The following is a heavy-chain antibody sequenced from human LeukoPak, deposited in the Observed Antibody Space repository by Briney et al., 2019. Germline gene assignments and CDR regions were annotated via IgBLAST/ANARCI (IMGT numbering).Heavy chain of an antibody. CDR3: AKVVPGTYDSSGYYDY. D-gene: IGHD3-22*01. J-gene: IGHJ4*02. CDR2: IRYVGSNK. V-gene: IGHV3-30*02. CDR1: EFTFSSYG. Sequence: GGSLRLSCAASEFTFSSYGMHWVRQAPGKGLEWVAFIRYVGSNKYYADSVKGRFTISRDNSKNTLYLQMNSLRAEDTAVYYCAKVVPGTYDSSGYYDYWGQGTLVTVSS.